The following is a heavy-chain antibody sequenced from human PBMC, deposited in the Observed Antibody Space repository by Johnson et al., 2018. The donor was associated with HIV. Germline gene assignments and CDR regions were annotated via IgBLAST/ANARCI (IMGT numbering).Heavy chain of an antibody. CDR3: RSSENYYFDRDI. CDR2: ISYDGSSGSL. CDR1: GFTFSSYG. Sequence: QVQLVESGGGVVQPGRSLRLSCAASGFTFSSYGMHWVRQAPGKGLEWVAVISYDGSSGSLAYADAVKGRFTISRDNAKNSLYLQMNILRVEDTALYDCRSSENYYFDRDIWGQGTMVTVSS. J-gene: IGHJ3*02. V-gene: IGHV3-30*03. D-gene: IGHD3-10*01.